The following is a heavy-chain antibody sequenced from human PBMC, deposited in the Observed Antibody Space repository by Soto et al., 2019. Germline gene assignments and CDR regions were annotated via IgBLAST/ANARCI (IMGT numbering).Heavy chain of an antibody. D-gene: IGHD5-18*01. J-gene: IGHJ4*02. V-gene: IGHV1-69*02. CDR2: IIPILGIA. CDR3: ARGEDIYGGAMVY. Sequence: QVQLVQSGAEVKKPGSSVKVSCKASGGTFSSYTISWVRQAPGQGLEWMGRIIPILGIANYAQKFQGRVTITADKTTSPACMQLCSLRSEDTRGYYGARGEDIYGGAMVYRGQGTLVTVSS. CDR1: GGTFSSYT.